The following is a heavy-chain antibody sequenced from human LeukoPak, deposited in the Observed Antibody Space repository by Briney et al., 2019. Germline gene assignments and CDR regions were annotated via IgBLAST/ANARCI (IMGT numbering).Heavy chain of an antibody. Sequence: GGSLRLSCAASGFTFTRFWMSWVRQAPGKGLEWVANIKQDGSERHYVDSVKGRFTISRDNARNSVYLQMNSLSDDDTAVYYCARDGDYIMPPFDYWGQGILVTVSS. V-gene: IGHV3-7*01. CDR3: ARDGDYIMPPFDY. J-gene: IGHJ4*02. CDR1: GFTFTRFW. CDR2: IKQDGSER. D-gene: IGHD4-17*01.